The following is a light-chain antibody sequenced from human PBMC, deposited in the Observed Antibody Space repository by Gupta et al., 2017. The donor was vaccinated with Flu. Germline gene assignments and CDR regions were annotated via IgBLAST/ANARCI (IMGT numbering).Light chain of an antibody. CDR3: QKRSNWPPFT. CDR1: QSISSY. Sequence: EIVLTQSPATLSLSPGERATLSCRASQSISSYLAWYQQKPGQAPRLLIYDASNRATGTPPRFSGSGSGTDFTLTISSLEPEDFAVYYCQKRSNWPPFTFGPGTKLDI. CDR2: DAS. V-gene: IGKV3-11*01. J-gene: IGKJ3*01.